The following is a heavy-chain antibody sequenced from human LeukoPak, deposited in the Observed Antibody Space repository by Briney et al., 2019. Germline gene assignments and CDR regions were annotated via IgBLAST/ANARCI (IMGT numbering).Heavy chain of an antibody. CDR2: IYYSGST. Sequence: SETLSLTCTVSGYSISSGYYWGWIRQPPGKGLEWIGSIYYSGSTYYNPSLKSRVTISVDTSKNQFSLKLSSVTAADTAVYYCARGRVGTSWFDPWGQGTLVTVSS. D-gene: IGHD1-1*01. CDR1: GYSISSGYY. J-gene: IGHJ5*02. V-gene: IGHV4-38-2*02. CDR3: ARGRVGTSWFDP.